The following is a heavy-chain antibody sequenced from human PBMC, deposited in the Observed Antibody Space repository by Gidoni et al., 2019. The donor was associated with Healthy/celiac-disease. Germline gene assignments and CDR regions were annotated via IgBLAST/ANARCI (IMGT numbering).Heavy chain of an antibody. D-gene: IGHD6-19*01. V-gene: IGHV1-2*04. CDR1: GYTFTGYY. CDR2: INPNSGGT. Sequence: QVQLVQSGAEVKKPGASVQVSCKASGYTFTGYYMHWVRQAPGQGLEWMGWINPNSGGTNYAQKFQGWVTMTRDTSISTAYMELSRLRSDDTAVYYCARSSGWAYYYGMDVWGQGTTVTVSS. J-gene: IGHJ6*02. CDR3: ARSSGWAYYYGMDV.